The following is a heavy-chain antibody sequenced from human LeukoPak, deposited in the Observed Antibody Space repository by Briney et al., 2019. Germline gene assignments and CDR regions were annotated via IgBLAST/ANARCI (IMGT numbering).Heavy chain of an antibody. CDR3: ARGGDGNVDWYFDL. D-gene: IGHD3-16*01. V-gene: IGHV4-59*07. CDR2: VYYSGST. CDR1: LCSISPFY. Sequence: SDTLPLPRPLSLCSISPFYWSWIRQPPGKGLEWIGYVYYSGSTKYNPSLGSQVTMSIDTSKHQFSLKLSSVTTVDTAFYYCARGGDGNVDWYFDLWGRGTLVTVSS. J-gene: IGHJ2*01.